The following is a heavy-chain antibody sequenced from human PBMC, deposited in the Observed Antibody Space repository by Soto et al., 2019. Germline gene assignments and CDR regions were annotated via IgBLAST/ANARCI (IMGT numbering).Heavy chain of an antibody. CDR2: IYYSGST. V-gene: IGHV4-59*08. CDR1: GGSISGYY. D-gene: IGHD3-9*01. J-gene: IGHJ4*02. Sequence: SETLSLTCFVSGGSISGYYGSWVRQPPGKGLEWIGYIYYSGSTAYNSSLKGRVTMSVDTSKNQFSLELSSVTAADTAVYYCARRRYADWAFDYWGQGTLVTVSS. CDR3: ARRRYADWAFDY.